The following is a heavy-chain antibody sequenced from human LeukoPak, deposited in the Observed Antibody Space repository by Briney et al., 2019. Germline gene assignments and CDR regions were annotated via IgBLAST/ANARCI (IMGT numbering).Heavy chain of an antibody. J-gene: IGHJ4*02. Sequence: ASVTVSCKASGYTFTGYYMHWVRQAPGQGLEWMGWINPNSGGTNYAQKFQGRVTMTRDTSISTAYMELSRLRSDDTAVYYCAREEVIAAAGPTLDYWGQGALVTVSS. CDR2: INPNSGGT. V-gene: IGHV1-2*02. CDR3: AREEVIAAAGPTLDY. D-gene: IGHD6-13*01. CDR1: GYTFTGYY.